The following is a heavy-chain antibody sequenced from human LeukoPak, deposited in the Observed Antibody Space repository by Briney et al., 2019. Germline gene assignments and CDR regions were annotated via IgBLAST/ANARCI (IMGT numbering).Heavy chain of an antibody. J-gene: IGHJ4*02. V-gene: IGHV4-59*01. CDR3: ARNADGSSSYPYFDY. D-gene: IGHD3-22*01. CDR1: GGSISNYY. Sequence: SETLSLTCTVSGGSISNYYWSWIRQPPGKELEWIGYIYHSGSTNYNPSLKSRVTISVDTSKNQFPLKLSSVTAADTAVYYCARNADGSSSYPYFDYWGQGTLVTVSS. CDR2: IYHSGST.